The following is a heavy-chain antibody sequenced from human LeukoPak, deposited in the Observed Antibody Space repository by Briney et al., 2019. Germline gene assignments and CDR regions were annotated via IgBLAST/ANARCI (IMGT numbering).Heavy chain of an antibody. CDR2: FDPEDGET. D-gene: IGHD3-9*01. J-gene: IGHJ4*02. CDR3: ATGYDVLTGYYDDY. CDR1: GYTLTELS. V-gene: IGHV1-24*01. Sequence: ASVKVSCKVSGYTLTELSMHWVRQAPGKGLEWMGGFDPEDGETIYAQKFQGRVTMTEDTSTDTAYMELSSLRSEDTAVYYCATGYDVLTGYYDDYWGQGTLVTVSS.